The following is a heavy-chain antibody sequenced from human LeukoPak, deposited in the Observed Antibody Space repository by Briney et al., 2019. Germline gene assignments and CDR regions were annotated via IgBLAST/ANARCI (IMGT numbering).Heavy chain of an antibody. V-gene: IGHV3-48*04. D-gene: IGHD6-13*01. CDR3: ARGAAAAGKGFDY. J-gene: IGHJ4*02. CDR2: ISSSSSTI. Sequence: GGSLRLSCAASGFTFSSYSMNWVRQAPGKGLEWVSYISSSSSTIYYADSVKGRFTISRDNAKNSLYLQMNSLRAEDTAVYYCARGAAAAGKGFDYWGRGTLVTVSS. CDR1: GFTFSSYS.